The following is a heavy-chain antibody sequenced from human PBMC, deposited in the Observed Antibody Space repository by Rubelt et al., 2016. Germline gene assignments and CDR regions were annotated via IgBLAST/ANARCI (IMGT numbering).Heavy chain of an antibody. V-gene: IGHV4-59*06. Sequence: QVQLEESGPGLVKPSETLSLTCNVSGGFISTYYWNWRRQPPGKGLEWIGYISYIGTAYYSPSLKRRATISEDTSKIQFSLKRTSVTAADTAVYYCASALSGYRYYFDFWGQGTLVTVSS. CDR1: GGFISTYY. D-gene: IGHD3-16*02. J-gene: IGHJ4*02. CDR2: ISYIGTA. CDR3: ASALSGYRYYFDF.